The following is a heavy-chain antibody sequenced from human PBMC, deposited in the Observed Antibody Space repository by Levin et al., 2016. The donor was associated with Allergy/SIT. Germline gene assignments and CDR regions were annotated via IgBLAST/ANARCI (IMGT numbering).Heavy chain of an antibody. D-gene: IGHD1-26*01. CDR3: ARGSYLGPFDY. CDR2: ISSSSSYI. V-gene: IGHV3-21*01. J-gene: IGHJ4*02. Sequence: WIRQPPGKGLEWVSSISSSSSYIYYADSVKGRFTISRDNAKNSLYLQMNSLRAEDTAVYYCARGSYLGPFDYWGQGTLVTVSS.